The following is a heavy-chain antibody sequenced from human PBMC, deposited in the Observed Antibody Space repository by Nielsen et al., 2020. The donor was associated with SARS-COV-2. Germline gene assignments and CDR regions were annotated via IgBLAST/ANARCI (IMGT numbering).Heavy chain of an antibody. CDR1: GFTVSSNY. CDR3: ARDPDPNYYEGMGV. D-gene: IGHD3-22*01. V-gene: IGHV3-66*01. J-gene: IGHJ6*02. CDR2: IYSGGST. Sequence: GESLKISCAASGFTVSSNYMSWVRQAPGKGLEWVSVIYSGGSTYYADSVKGRFTISRDNSKNTLYLQMNSLRAEDTAVYYCARDPDPNYYEGMGVWGQGTTVTVSS.